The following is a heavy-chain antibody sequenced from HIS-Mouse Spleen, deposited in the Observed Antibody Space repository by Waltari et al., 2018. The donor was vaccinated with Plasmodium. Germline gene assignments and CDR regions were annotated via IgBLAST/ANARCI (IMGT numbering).Heavy chain of an antibody. Sequence: QLQLQESGPGLVKPSETLSLTCTVPGGSISSSSYYWGWTRQPPGTGLEWIGSIYYSGSTYYNPSLKSRVTISVDTSKNQFSLKLSSVTAADTAVYYCARQRSADWYFDLWGRGTLVTVSS. CDR3: ARQRSADWYFDL. CDR2: IYYSGST. J-gene: IGHJ2*01. V-gene: IGHV4-39*01. CDR1: GGSISSSSYY.